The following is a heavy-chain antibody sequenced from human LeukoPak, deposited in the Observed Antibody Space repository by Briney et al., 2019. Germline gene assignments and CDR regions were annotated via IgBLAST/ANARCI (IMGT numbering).Heavy chain of an antibody. D-gene: IGHD6-13*01. J-gene: IGHJ6*02. Sequence: SQTLSLTCTVSGGSISSGGYYWSWIRQHPGKGLEWIGYIYYSGSTYYNPSLKSRVTISVDTSKNQFSLKLSSVTAADTAVYYCARAGQQQLVTSYYYYGMDVWGQGTTVIVSS. V-gene: IGHV4-30-4*08. CDR2: IYYSGST. CDR1: GGSISSGGYY. CDR3: ARAGQQQLVTSYYYYGMDV.